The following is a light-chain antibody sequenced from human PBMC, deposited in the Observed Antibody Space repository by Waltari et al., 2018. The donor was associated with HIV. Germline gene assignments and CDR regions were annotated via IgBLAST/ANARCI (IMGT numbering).Light chain of an antibody. CDR2: DGS. CDR3: SSYTSSSTVV. CDR1: SSDVGGSNY. V-gene: IGLV2-14*01. Sequence: QSALTQPASVSGSPGQSITISCTGTSSDVGGSNYVSWYQQHPGKAPKLMIYDGSNRPSGVSNRFSGSKSGNTSSLTISGLQAEDEADYYCSSYTSSSTVVFGGGTKLTVL. J-gene: IGLJ2*01.